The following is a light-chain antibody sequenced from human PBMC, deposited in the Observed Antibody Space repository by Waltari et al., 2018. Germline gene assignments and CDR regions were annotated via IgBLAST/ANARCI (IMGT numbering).Light chain of an antibody. V-gene: IGLV2-14*03. J-gene: IGLJ2*01. Sequence: QSALTQPASVSGSLGQSVTISCTGSTTDLGTYEYVSWYQQHPGKAPKLIIFDVTNRPSGISTRFSGSKSGDTASLTSSALQAEDEADYHCSSYATASALMVFGGGTRLTVL. CDR1: TTDLGTYEY. CDR3: SSYATASALMV. CDR2: DVT.